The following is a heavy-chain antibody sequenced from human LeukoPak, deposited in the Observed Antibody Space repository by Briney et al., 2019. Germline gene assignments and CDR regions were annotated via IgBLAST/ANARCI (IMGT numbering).Heavy chain of an antibody. Sequence: GGSLRLSCTASGFTVSSKYMTWVRQAPGKGLEWVAVISYDGSNKYSADSVKGRFTISRDNSKNTLYLQMNSLRAEDTAVYYCARDPLSARQTGYFDLWGRGTLVTVSS. CDR3: ARDPLSARQTGYFDL. CDR1: GFTVSSKY. D-gene: IGHD3-16*02. J-gene: IGHJ2*01. V-gene: IGHV3-30-3*01. CDR2: ISYDGSNK.